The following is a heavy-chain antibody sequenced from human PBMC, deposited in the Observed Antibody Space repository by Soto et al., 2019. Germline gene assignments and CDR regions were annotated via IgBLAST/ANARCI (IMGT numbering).Heavy chain of an antibody. V-gene: IGHV4-4*07. Sequence: SETLSLTCIVSGVSVRSYTWSWVRQPANKGLEWVGRVFSSVSATYNPSLKSRVSISMDTPENRISLKLDSVTAADAGVYFCARDGMTTGDTWGPGTLVTVSS. J-gene: IGHJ4*02. CDR1: GVSVRSYT. D-gene: IGHD2-21*02. CDR3: ARDGMTTGDT. CDR2: VFSSVSA.